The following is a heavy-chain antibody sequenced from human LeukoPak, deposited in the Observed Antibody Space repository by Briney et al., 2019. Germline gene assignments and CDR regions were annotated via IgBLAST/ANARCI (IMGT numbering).Heavy chain of an antibody. CDR3: ARLQADY. Sequence: ASVKLSCKASGYTFTGYYMHWVRQAPGQGLEWMGWVNPNSGSTNYAQKFQGRVTMTRDTSISTAYMELSRLRSDDTAVYYCARLQADYWGQGTLVTVSP. CDR1: GYTFTGYY. V-gene: IGHV1-2*02. J-gene: IGHJ4*02. CDR2: VNPNSGST.